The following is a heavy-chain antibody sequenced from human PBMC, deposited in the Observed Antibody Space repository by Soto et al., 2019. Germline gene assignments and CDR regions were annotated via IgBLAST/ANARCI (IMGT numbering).Heavy chain of an antibody. D-gene: IGHD3-3*01. Sequence: PGESLKSSREGSGYSLTTFWIVHWIGLGRQIPGKGLECVGMSYPSDSYINYSPSFQGRVTISADKSLNTAYLQWSSLEASDTAMYYCARLYDFWSGYYKGKNYNWFDPWGQGTLVTVSS. CDR1: GYSLTTFWIVHW. CDR3: ARLYDFWSGYYKGKNYNWFDP. V-gene: IGHV5-10-1*01. J-gene: IGHJ5*02. CDR2: SYPSDSYI.